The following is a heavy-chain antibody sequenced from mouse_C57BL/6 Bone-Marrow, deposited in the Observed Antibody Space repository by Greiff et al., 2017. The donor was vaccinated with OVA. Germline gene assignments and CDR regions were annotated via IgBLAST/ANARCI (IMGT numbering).Heavy chain of an antibody. CDR2: INPSTGGT. D-gene: IGHD2-1*01. CDR1: GYSFTGYY. J-gene: IGHJ2*01. V-gene: IGHV1-42*01. Sequence: VQLKESGPELVKPGASVKISCKASGYSFTGYYINWVKQSPEKSLEWIGEINPSTGGTTYNQKFKAKATLTVDKSSSTAYMQLKSLTSEDSAVYYCARRAIYYGVFDYWGQGTTLTVSS. CDR3: ARRAIYYGVFDY.